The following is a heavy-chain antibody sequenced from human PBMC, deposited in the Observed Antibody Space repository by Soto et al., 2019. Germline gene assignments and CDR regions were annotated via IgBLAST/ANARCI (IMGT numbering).Heavy chain of an antibody. Sequence: ASETLSLTCTVSGDAVSSTKYYWSWIRQPPGKGLEWIGYIYYSESTNYNPSLKSRVTLSVDTSKNQFSLQLTSVTAADTAVYFCARDYRGIDYEGNLYYFGLDVWGQGTTVTVSS. CDR3: ARDYRGIDYEGNLYYFGLDV. CDR2: IYYSEST. D-gene: IGHD3-10*01. V-gene: IGHV4-61*01. J-gene: IGHJ6*02. CDR1: GDAVSSTKYY.